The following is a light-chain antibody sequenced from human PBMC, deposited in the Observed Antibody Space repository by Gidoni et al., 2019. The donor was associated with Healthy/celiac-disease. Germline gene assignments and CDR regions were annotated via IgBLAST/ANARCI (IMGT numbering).Light chain of an antibody. J-gene: IGKJ5*01. Sequence: DIQMTQSPSSLSASVGDRVTITCRASQGISNSLAWYQQKPGKAPKLLLYAATRLESGVPSRFSGSGSGTDYTLTISSLQPEDFATYYCQQYYSTPITFGQGTRLEIK. CDR1: QGISNS. CDR3: QQYYSTPIT. CDR2: AAT. V-gene: IGKV1-NL1*01.